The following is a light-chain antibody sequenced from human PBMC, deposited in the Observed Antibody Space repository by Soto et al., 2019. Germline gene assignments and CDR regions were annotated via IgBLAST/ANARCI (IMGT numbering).Light chain of an antibody. V-gene: IGLV2-8*01. J-gene: IGLJ3*02. CDR1: SGDVAVYKY. CDR3: NSYAGSNNWL. Sequence: QSALTQPPSASGSPGQSVTISCTGTSGDVAVYKYVSWYQQHPGKAPKLIIYEVSKRPSGVPDRFSGSKSGNTASLTVSGLQADDEADYYCNSYAGSNNWLFGGGTKLTVL. CDR2: EVS.